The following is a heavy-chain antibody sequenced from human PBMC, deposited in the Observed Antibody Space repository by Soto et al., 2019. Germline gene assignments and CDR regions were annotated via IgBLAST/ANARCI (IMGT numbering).Heavy chain of an antibody. D-gene: IGHD4-17*01. CDR3: AKYSTTRGLDYYYGMDV. V-gene: IGHV3-23*01. CDR2: ISSGGGRV. J-gene: IGHJ6*02. CDR1: RFTFSTYA. Sequence: EVQLLESGGGLVQPGGSLRLSCAASRFTFSTYAMSWVRQAPGKGLEWVSTISSGGGRVDYADSVKGRFTISRDNSKNTLYLQMNSLRVEDTAVYHCAKYSTTRGLDYYYGMDVWGQGTTVTVSS.